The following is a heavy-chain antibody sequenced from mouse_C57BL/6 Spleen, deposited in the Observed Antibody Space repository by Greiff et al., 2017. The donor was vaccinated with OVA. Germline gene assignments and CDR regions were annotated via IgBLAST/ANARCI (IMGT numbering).Heavy chain of an antibody. CDR3: ARGDYYGSSPFAY. J-gene: IGHJ3*01. D-gene: IGHD1-1*01. Sequence: EVQLQQSVAELVRPGASVKLSCTASGFNIKNSYMPWVKQRPEQGLEWIGRIDPANGNTNYAPKFQGKATITADTSSNTAYLQLSSLTSEDTAIYYCARGDYYGSSPFAYWGQGTLVTVSA. CDR1: GFNIKNSY. V-gene: IGHV14-3*01. CDR2: IDPANGNT.